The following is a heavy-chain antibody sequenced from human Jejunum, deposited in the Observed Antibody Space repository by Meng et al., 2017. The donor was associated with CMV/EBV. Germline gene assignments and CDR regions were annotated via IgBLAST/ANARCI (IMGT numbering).Heavy chain of an antibody. V-gene: IGHV3-23*01. CDR2: ISGSGDST. Sequence: LRLSGAASGVTFSTYGMSGVRQATGKGLEWVSVISGSGDSTYYVDPVKGRFTISRDNSKNTLSLQMNSLRVEDTAVYYCANGASPDYWGQGTLVTVSS. J-gene: IGHJ4*02. CDR1: GVTFSTYG. CDR3: ANGASPDY. D-gene: IGHD3-10*01.